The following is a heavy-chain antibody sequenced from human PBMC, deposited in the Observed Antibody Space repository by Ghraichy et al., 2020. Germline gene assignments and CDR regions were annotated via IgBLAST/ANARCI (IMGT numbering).Heavy chain of an antibody. D-gene: IGHD2-15*01. V-gene: IGHV4-59*01. CDR3: ARIHCSGGSCYGGDFDY. Sequence: SETLSLTCTVSGGSISSYYRSWIRQPPGKGLEWIGYIYYSGSTNYNPSLKSRVTISVDTSKNQFSLKLSSVTAADTAVYYCARIHCSGGSCYGGDFDYWGQGTLVTVSS. J-gene: IGHJ4*02. CDR1: GGSISSYY. CDR2: IYYSGST.